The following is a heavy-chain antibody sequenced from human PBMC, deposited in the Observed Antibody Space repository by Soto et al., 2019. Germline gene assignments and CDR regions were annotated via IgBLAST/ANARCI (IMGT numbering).Heavy chain of an antibody. D-gene: IGHD2-8*01. CDR2: FDPEDGET. J-gene: IGHJ4*02. CDR3: ATLTDYCTNGVCYTRRYFDY. V-gene: IGHV1-24*01. CDR1: GYTLTELS. Sequence: GASVKVSCKVSGYTLTELSMHWVRQAPGKGLEWMGGFDPEDGETIYAQKFQGRVTMTEDTSTDTAYMELSSLRSEDTAVYYCATLTDYCTNGVCYTRRYFDYWGQGTPVTVSS.